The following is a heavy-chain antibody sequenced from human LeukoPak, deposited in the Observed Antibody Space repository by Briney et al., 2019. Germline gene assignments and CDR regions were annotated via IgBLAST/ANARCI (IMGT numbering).Heavy chain of an antibody. CDR2: FDPEDGET. D-gene: IGHD1-26*01. CDR3: ASLVGPSSGSYYYFDY. V-gene: IGHV1-24*01. Sequence: ASVKVSCKVSGYTLTELSMHWVRQAPGKGLEWMGGFDPEDGETIYAQKFQGRVTMTEDTSTDTAYMELSSLRSEDTAVYYCASLVGPSSGSYYYFDYWGQGTLVTVSS. CDR1: GYTLTELS. J-gene: IGHJ4*02.